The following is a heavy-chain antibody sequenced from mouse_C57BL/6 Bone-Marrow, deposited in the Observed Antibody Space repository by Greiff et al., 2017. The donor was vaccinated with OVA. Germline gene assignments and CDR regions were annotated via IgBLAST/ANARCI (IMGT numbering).Heavy chain of an antibody. CDR1: GFTFSSYG. V-gene: IGHV5-6*01. CDR2: ISSGGSYT. D-gene: IGHD1-1*01. CDR3: SRQGYYRAY. Sequence: DVQLVESGGDLVKPGGSLKLSCAASGFTFSSYGMSWVRQTPDKRLEWVATISSGGSYTYSPDSVKGRFTISRDNAKNTLYLQMSSLKSVDTAMYYCSRQGYYRAYWGQGTLLTVSA. J-gene: IGHJ3*01.